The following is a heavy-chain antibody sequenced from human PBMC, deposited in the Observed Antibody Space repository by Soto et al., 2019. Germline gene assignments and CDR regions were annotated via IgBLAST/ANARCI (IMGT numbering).Heavy chain of an antibody. CDR2: PYYRSKWYN. Sequence: QVQLQQSGPGLVKPSQTLSLTCAISGDSVSSNSAAWNWIRQSPSRGLEGLGRPYYRSKWYNDYAVSVKSRIAITPDTSNNHFALQLKSVTPEDTALYYCARLAPGGSGGGGDYWGQGTMVTVSS. V-gene: IGHV6-1*01. D-gene: IGHD6-19*01. CDR1: GDSVSSNSAA. J-gene: IGHJ4*02. CDR3: ARLAPGGSGGGGDY.